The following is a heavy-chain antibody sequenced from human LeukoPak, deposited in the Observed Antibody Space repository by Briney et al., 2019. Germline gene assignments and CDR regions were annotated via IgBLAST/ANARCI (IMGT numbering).Heavy chain of an antibody. Sequence: AGGSLRLSCAASGFTFSSYAMHWVRQAPGKGLEYVSVIRSNGGRTYYANSVKGRFTISRDNSKNTLYLQMGSLRAEDMAVYYCARAWSGIVVVPAAMDYYYYMDVWGKGTTVTVSS. D-gene: IGHD2-2*01. J-gene: IGHJ6*03. CDR1: GFTFSSYA. V-gene: IGHV3-64*01. CDR3: ARAWSGIVVVPAAMDYYYYMDV. CDR2: IRSNGGRT.